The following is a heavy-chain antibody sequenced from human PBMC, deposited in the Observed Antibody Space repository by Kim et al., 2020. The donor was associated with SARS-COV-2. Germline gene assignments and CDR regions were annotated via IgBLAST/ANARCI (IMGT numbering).Heavy chain of an antibody. J-gene: IGHJ4*02. D-gene: IGHD6-13*01. Sequence: YADSVKGRFTISRDNSKNTLYLQMNSLRAEDTAVYYCARVAAAGEDYFDYWGQGTLVTVSS. V-gene: IGHV3-33*01. CDR3: ARVAAAGEDYFDY.